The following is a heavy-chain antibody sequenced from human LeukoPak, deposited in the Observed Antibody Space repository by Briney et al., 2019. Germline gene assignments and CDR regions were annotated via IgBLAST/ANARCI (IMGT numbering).Heavy chain of an antibody. V-gene: IGHV4-4*07. CDR2: IYTSGST. J-gene: IGHJ3*02. CDR1: GGSISSYY. D-gene: IGHD6-13*01. CDR3: ARNPATGYSSSRGAFDI. Sequence: PSETLSFTCTVSGGSISSYYWSWIRQPAGKGLEWIGRIYTSGSTNYNPSLKSRVTMSVDTSKNQFSLKLSSVTAADTAVYYCARNPATGYSSSRGAFDIWGQGTMVTVSS.